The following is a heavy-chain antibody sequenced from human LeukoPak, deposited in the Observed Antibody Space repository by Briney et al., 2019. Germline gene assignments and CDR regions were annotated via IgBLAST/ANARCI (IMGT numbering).Heavy chain of an antibody. V-gene: IGHV3-23*01. Sequence: GGSLRLSCAASGFSLSTYAMSWVRQALGKGPEWVSAISGSTTYYADSVKGRFTISKDISKNTLSLQMNSLRAEDTAIYYCVKESPYGTPRLYYFDYWGQGTLVTVSS. D-gene: IGHD1-26*01. CDR3: VKESPYGTPRLYYFDY. CDR2: ISGSTT. CDR1: GFSLSTYA. J-gene: IGHJ4*02.